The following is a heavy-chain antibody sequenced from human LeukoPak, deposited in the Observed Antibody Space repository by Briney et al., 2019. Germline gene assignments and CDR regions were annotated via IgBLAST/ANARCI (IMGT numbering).Heavy chain of an antibody. CDR3: AGLRGRSMVRGVIIFDY. Sequence: SETLSLTCTVSGYSISSGYYWGWIRQSPGKGLEWIGEINHSGSTNYNPSLKSRVTISVDTSKNQFSLKLSSVTAADTAVYYCAGLRGRSMVRGVIIFDYWGQGTLVTVSS. J-gene: IGHJ4*02. V-gene: IGHV4-38-2*02. D-gene: IGHD3-10*01. CDR1: GYSISSGYY. CDR2: INHSGST.